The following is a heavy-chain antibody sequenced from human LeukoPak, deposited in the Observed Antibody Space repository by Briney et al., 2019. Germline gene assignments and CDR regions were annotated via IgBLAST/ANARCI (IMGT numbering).Heavy chain of an antibody. V-gene: IGHV1-18*01. CDR2: ISAYNGNT. CDR1: GYTFISYD. CDR3: ARLSPGAGGDI. J-gene: IGHJ3*02. Sequence: ASVKVSCKASGYTFISYDINWVRQATGQGLEWMGWISAYNGNTNYAQKLQGRVTMTTDTSTSTAYMELRSLRSDDTAVYYCARLSPGAGGDIWGQGTMVTVSS. D-gene: IGHD1-1*01.